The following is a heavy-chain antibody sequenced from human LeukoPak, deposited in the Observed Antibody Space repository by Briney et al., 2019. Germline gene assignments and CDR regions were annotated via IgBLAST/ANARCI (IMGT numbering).Heavy chain of an antibody. CDR3: AKGLGYSYGLEYFQH. D-gene: IGHD5-18*01. CDR1: GFTFDDYA. Sequence: PGGSLRLSCAASGFTFDDYAMHWVRQAPGKGLEWVSGISWNSGSIGYADSVKGRFTISRDNAKNSLYLQMNSLRAEDTALYYCAKGLGYSYGLEYFQHWGQGTLVTVSS. V-gene: IGHV3-9*01. CDR2: ISWNSGSI. J-gene: IGHJ1*01.